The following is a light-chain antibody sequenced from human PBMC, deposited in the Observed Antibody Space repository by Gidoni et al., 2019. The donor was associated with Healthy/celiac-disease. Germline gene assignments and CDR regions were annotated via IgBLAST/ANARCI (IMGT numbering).Light chain of an antibody. CDR2: GAS. J-gene: IGKJ1*01. V-gene: IGKV3-20*01. CDR1: QRVSSSY. Sequence: EIVLTQSPGTLSLSPGESATLSCRASQRVSSSYLAWDQQKPGQAPRLLIYGASSRATGIPDRFSGSGSGTDFTLTISRLEPEDFAVYYCQQYGSSPRTFXXXTKVEIK. CDR3: QQYGSSPRT.